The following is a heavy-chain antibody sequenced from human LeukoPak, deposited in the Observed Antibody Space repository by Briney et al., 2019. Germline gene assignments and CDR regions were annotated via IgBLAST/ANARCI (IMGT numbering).Heavy chain of an antibody. CDR3: ARGTSALFLYYMDV. D-gene: IGHD2-2*01. V-gene: IGHV3-23*01. Sequence: GGTLRLSCAASGFTFSSYGMSWVRRAPGKGLEGVSAISGSGGSTYYADSVKGRFTISRDNSKNTLYLQMNSLRAEDTAVYYCARGTSALFLYYMDVWGKGTTVTISS. J-gene: IGHJ6*03. CDR2: ISGSGGST. CDR1: GFTFSSYG.